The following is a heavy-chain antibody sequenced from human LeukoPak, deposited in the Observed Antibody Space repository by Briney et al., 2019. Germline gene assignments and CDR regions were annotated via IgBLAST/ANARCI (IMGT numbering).Heavy chain of an antibody. Sequence: PSETLSLTCTVSGGSISSYYWSWIRQPPGKGLEWIGYMYNSGSTNYNPSLKSRVTISVDTSKNQFSLKLSSGTAADTAVYYCAGHENIAVAGASSFDYWGQGTLVTVSS. CDR1: GGSISSYY. CDR2: MYNSGST. D-gene: IGHD6-19*01. CDR3: AGHENIAVAGASSFDY. V-gene: IGHV4-59*08. J-gene: IGHJ4*02.